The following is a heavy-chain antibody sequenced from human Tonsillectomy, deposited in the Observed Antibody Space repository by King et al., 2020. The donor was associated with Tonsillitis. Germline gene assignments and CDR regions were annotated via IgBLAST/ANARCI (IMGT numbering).Heavy chain of an antibody. J-gene: IGHJ6*03. Sequence: VQLVEYGGGLVQPGGSLRLSCAESGFTFSRDWMDWVRQAPGKGLVWVSRIYRDGSNIRYADSVKGRFTISRDNAKNTLYLQMNSPRDEDTAVCYCARENHDYDASKGSYYYSTDVWGKGTTVTVS. CDR1: GFTFSRDW. CDR2: IYRDGSNI. V-gene: IGHV3-74*01. CDR3: ARENHDYDASKGSYYYSTDV. D-gene: IGHD4-17*01.